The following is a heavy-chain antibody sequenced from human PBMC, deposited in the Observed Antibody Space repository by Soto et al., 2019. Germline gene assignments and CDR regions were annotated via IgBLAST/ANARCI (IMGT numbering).Heavy chain of an antibody. CDR2: INHTGST. CDR3: ARVTGRYYYGMED. CDR1: GGSFSGYY. V-gene: IGHV4-34*01. Sequence: QVQLQQWGAGLLKPSETLSLTCAVYGGSFSGYYWSWIRQPPGKGLEGIGEINHTGSTNYNPSLKSRVTISVDTSKNQFSLWLSSVTAADTAVYYCARVTGRYYYGMEDWGQGTTVTVSS. J-gene: IGHJ6*02.